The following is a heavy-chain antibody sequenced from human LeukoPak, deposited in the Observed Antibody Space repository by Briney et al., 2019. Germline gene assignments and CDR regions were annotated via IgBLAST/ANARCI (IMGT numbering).Heavy chain of an antibody. V-gene: IGHV3-21*01. D-gene: IGHD3-22*01. CDR2: ISSISSYI. CDR3: ARNYDSSGYYFDY. J-gene: IGHJ4*02. CDR1: GFTFSRYS. Sequence: GGSLRLSCAASGFTFSRYSMNWVRQAPGKGLECVSSISSISSYIYYADSVKGRFTISRDNAKNSLYLQMNSLRAEGTAVYYCARNYDSSGYYFDYWGQGTLVSVSS.